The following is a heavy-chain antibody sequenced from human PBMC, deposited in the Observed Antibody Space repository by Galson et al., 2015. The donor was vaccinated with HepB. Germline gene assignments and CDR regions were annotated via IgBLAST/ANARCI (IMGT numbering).Heavy chain of an antibody. CDR1: GGTFSSYA. Sequence: SVKVSCKASGGTFSSYAISWVRQAPGQGLEWMGRIIPILGIANYAQKFQGRVTITADKSTSTAYMELSSLRSEDTAVYYCARDYYDSSGYYPVGYWGQGTLVTVSS. D-gene: IGHD3-22*01. CDR3: ARDYYDSSGYYPVGY. CDR2: IIPILGIA. V-gene: IGHV1-69*04. J-gene: IGHJ4*02.